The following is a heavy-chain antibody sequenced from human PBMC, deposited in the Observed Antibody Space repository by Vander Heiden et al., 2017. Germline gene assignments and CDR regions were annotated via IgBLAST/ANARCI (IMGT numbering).Heavy chain of an antibody. V-gene: IGHV1-8*01. CDR1: RITVQSYD. J-gene: IGHJ5*01. D-gene: IGHD6-25*01. CDR3: ARGAGFSNSWFYF. Sequence: QAQLMQSGAEVTRPGASVKVACNASRITVQSYDIDWVRQSPGQGLEWVGWVDPNHGNTGLAQKFQDRVSMAPNTSRNTAYLELSGLRSEDTGVYYCARGAGFSNSWFYFWGQGTLVTVSS. CDR2: VDPNHGNT.